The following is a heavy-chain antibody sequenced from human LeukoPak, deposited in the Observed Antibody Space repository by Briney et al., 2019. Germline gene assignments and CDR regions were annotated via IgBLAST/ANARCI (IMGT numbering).Heavy chain of an antibody. CDR2: IDYSGST. V-gene: IGHV4-59*11. J-gene: IGHJ4*02. Sequence: SETLSLTCTVSGGSISSHYWSWIRQPPGKGLEWLGYIDYSGSTNYNPSLKSRVTISVDTSKNQFSLKLSTLLAADTAVYYCARDLGSQDFWSGYYAYWGQGTLVTVSS. D-gene: IGHD3-3*01. CDR1: GGSISSHY. CDR3: ARDLGSQDFWSGYYAY.